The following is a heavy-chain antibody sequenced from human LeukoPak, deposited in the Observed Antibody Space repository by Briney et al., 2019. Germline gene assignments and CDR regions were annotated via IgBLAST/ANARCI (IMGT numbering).Heavy chain of an antibody. J-gene: IGHJ4*02. D-gene: IGHD2-2*01. CDR3: AKDRGKYQLLVEFDY. Sequence: QPGRSLRLSCAASGFTFSSYGMHWVRQAPGKGLEWVAVISYDGSNKYYADSVKGRFTISRDNSKNTLYLQMNSLRAEDTAVYYRAKDRGKYQLLVEFDYWGQGTLVTVSS. V-gene: IGHV3-30*18. CDR1: GFTFSSYG. CDR2: ISYDGSNK.